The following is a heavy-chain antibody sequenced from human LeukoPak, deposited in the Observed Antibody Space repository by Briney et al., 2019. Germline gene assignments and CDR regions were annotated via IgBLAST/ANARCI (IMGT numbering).Heavy chain of an antibody. V-gene: IGHV3-11*06. Sequence: PGGSLRLSCAASGFTFSDNYMSWVRQAPGRGLEWLSYICGNGGDIKYTPSVKGRFTISRDNAENSLYLQMNSLRAQETAVYDGARHRAYCSSNSCYEGLDYWGQGTLVTVSS. CDR1: GFTFSDNY. CDR2: ICGNGGDI. J-gene: IGHJ4*02. D-gene: IGHD2-2*01. CDR3: ARHRAYCSSNSCYEGLDY.